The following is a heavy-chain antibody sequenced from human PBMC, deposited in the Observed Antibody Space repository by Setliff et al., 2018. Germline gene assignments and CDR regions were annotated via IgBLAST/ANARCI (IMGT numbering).Heavy chain of an antibody. D-gene: IGHD3-22*01. Sequence: SETLSLTCTVSGDSLSSYYWIWIRQTPGKGLQCIGYISSSGSTNSSPSLKSRVTISLDAPNNQFFLSLSSVTAADTATYYCARAPSPTYYVGGYYYMDVWGQGTTVTV. CDR3: ARAPSPTYYVGGYYYMDV. J-gene: IGHJ6*02. CDR2: ISSSGST. CDR1: GDSLSSYY. V-gene: IGHV4-59*01.